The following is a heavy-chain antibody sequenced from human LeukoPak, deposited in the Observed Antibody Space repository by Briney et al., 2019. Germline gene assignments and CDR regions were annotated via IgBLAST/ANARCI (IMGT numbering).Heavy chain of an antibody. J-gene: IGHJ6*03. CDR2: MNPNSGNT. Sequence: ASVKVSCKASGYTFTSYDINWVRQATGQGLEWMGWMNPNSGNTGYAQKFQGRVTITRNTSISTAYMELSSLRSEDTAVYYCARAPGQQWLVNYYYMDVWGKGTTVTISS. V-gene: IGHV1-8*03. CDR3: ARAPGQQWLVNYYYMDV. CDR1: GYTFTSYD. D-gene: IGHD6-19*01.